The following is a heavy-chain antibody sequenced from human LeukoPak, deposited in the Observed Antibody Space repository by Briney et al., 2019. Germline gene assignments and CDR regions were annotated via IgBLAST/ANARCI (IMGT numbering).Heavy chain of an antibody. V-gene: IGHV3-43*02. D-gene: IGHD6-19*01. CDR2: ISGDGGST. CDR1: GFPFDESA. J-gene: IGHJ4*02. CDR3: ARIGRVADDY. Sequence: LPGGSLRLSCAASGFPFDESAMHWVRQPLGKGLEWVSLISGDGGSTYYADSVKGRFTISRDNSKNSLYLQMNSLRTEDTALYYCARIGRVADDYWGQGTLVTVSS.